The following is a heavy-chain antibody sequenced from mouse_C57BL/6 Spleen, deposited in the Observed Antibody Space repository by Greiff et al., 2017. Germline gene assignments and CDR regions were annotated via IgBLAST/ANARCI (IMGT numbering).Heavy chain of an antibody. CDR2: IDPNSGGT. V-gene: IGHV1-72*01. CDR3: ARSHDYGAWFAY. Sequence: QVQLQQPGTELVKPGASVKLSCKASGYTFTSYWMHWVKQRPGQGLEWIGRIDPNSGGTKYNEKFKSKATLTVDKPSSTAYMQLSSLTSEDSAVYYCARSHDYGAWFAYWGQGTLVTVSA. J-gene: IGHJ3*01. D-gene: IGHD2-4*01. CDR1: GYTFTSYW.